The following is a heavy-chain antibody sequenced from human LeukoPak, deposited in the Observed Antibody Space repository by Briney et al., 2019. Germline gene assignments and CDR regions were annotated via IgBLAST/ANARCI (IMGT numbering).Heavy chain of an antibody. CDR3: AKTKTSSSWYGPLADY. CDR2: ISGSGGST. J-gene: IGHJ4*02. CDR1: GFTFSSYA. V-gene: IGHV3-23*01. D-gene: IGHD6-13*01. Sequence: GGSLRLSCAASGFTFSSYAMSWVRQAPGKGLEWVSAISGSGGSTYYADSVKGRFTISRDSSKNTLYLQMNSLRAEDTAVYYCAKTKTSSSWYGPLADYWGQGTLVTVSS.